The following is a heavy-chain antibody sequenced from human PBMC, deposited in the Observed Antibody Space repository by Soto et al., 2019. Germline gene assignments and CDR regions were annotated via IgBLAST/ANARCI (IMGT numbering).Heavy chain of an antibody. J-gene: IGHJ4*02. CDR3: ARGHGYDKIVYYFDY. V-gene: IGHV4-59*01. D-gene: IGHD5-12*01. Sequence: PSETLSLTCTVSGDSISNYYWSWIRQPPGKGLEWIGYMYYSGSTNYNTSLKSRVTISIDTSKNQFSLKMSSVAAADTAVYYCARGHGYDKIVYYFDYWSQGTLVTVSS. CDR1: GDSISNYY. CDR2: MYYSGST.